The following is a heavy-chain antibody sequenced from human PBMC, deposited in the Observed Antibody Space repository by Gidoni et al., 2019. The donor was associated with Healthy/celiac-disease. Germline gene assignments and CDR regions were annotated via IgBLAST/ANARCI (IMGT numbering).Heavy chain of an antibody. CDR2: ISYSGST. J-gene: IGHJ4*02. Sequence: QLQLQESGPGLVKPSETLSLTCTVSGGSISSSSYYWGWIRQPPGKGLEWIGSISYSGSTYYNPSLKSRVTISVDTSKNQFSLKLSSVTAADTAVYYCARGDIVATTYYFDYWGQGTPVTVSS. CDR1: GGSISSSSYY. D-gene: IGHD5-12*01. CDR3: ARGDIVATTYYFDY. V-gene: IGHV4-39*01.